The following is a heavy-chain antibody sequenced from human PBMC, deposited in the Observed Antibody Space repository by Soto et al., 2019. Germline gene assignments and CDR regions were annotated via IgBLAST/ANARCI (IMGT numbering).Heavy chain of an antibody. CDR2: IYSGGST. Sequence: ETLSLTCAVSGGYISGGYYSWSWIRQTPGKRLEWIGFIYSGGSTKNPSLRSRVTMSVDTSKNQFSLKLRSVIVADTAVYHCARFVRSCSATTCSTRADVWGQGITVTVSS. CDR3: ARFVRSCSATTCSTRADV. D-gene: IGHD2-2*01. CDR1: GGYISGGYYS. V-gene: IGHV4-61*01. J-gene: IGHJ6*02.